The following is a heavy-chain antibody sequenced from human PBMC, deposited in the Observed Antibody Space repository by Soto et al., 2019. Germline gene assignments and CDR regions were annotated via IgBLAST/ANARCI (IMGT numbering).Heavy chain of an antibody. Sequence: GGSLRLSCAASGFTVSSNYMSWVRQAPGKGLEWVSVIYSGGSTYYADSVKGRFTISRDNSKNTLYLQMNSLRAEDTAVYYCARQRGFLEWLRYFDYWGQGTLVTVSS. CDR3: ARQRGFLEWLRYFDY. V-gene: IGHV3-53*01. D-gene: IGHD3-3*01. CDR1: GFTVSSNY. CDR2: IYSGGST. J-gene: IGHJ4*02.